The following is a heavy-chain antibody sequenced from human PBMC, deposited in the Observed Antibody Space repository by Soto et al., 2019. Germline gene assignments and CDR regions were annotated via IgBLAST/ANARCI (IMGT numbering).Heavy chain of an antibody. D-gene: IGHD3-16*01. J-gene: IGHJ6*02. V-gene: IGHV3-43*01. CDR1: GFRFDDYN. Sequence: LRLSCAASGFRFDDYNIHWVRQAPGKGLEWVSLITWNGGNSYYADSVKGRFTISRDGTTESVSLQMTSLKREDTGLYFCARETLSYGSALDVWGQGTTVTVSS. CDR3: ARETLSYGSALDV. CDR2: ITWNGGNS.